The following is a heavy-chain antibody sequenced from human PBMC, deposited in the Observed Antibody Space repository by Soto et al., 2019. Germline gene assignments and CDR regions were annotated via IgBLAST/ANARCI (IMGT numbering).Heavy chain of an antibody. Sequence: QGQLVESGGGVVRPGRSLRLSCEATGFSFNTHGMHWVRQAPGKGLEWVAVIVNDGSEQAYSDSGKGRFTILRDNSKNTLYLQMNNLRAEDTAVYYCARDDNDDDNGLDLWGQGILVTVSS. V-gene: IGHV3-33*01. CDR3: ARDDNDDDNGLDL. D-gene: IGHD1-1*01. CDR2: IVNDGSEQ. CDR1: GFSFNTHG. J-gene: IGHJ5*02.